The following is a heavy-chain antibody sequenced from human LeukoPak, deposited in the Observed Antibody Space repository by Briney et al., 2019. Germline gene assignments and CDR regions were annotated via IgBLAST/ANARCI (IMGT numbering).Heavy chain of an antibody. J-gene: IGHJ6*03. CDR2: ISSSGSTI. V-gene: IGHV3-48*03. CDR3: ARPHYYYMDV. CDR1: GFTFSSYK. Sequence: PGGSLRLSCAASGFTFSSYKMNWVRQAPGKGLEWVSYISSSGSTIYYADSVKGRFTISRDNAKNSLYLQMNSLRAEDTAVYYCARPHYYYMDVWGKGTTVTVSS.